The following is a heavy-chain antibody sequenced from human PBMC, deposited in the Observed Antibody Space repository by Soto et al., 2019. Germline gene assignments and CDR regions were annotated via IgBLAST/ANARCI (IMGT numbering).Heavy chain of an antibody. Sequence: EASVKVSCKASGYTFTGYYMHWVRQAPGQGLEWMGWINPNSGGTNYAQKFQGWVTMTRDTSISTAYMELSRLRSDATAVYYCAREVTPLGYSSSTSCYLGYNWFDPWGQGTLVTVSS. D-gene: IGHD2-2*01. J-gene: IGHJ5*02. V-gene: IGHV1-2*04. CDR2: INPNSGGT. CDR1: GYTFTGYY. CDR3: AREVTPLGYSSSTSCYLGYNWFDP.